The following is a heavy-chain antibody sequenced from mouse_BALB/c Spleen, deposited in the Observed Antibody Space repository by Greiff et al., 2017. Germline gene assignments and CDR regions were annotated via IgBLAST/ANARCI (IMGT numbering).Heavy chain of an antibody. CDR1: GYTFTSYY. V-gene: IGHV1S81*02. CDR3: TRGTTVVVDY. CDR2: INPSNGGT. Sequence: QVQLQQSGAELVKPGASVKLSCKASGYTFTSYYMYWVKQRPGQGLEWIGGINPSNGGTNFNEKFKSKATLTVDKSSSTAYMQLSSLTSEDSAVYYCTRGTTVVVDYWGQGTTLTVSS. J-gene: IGHJ2*01. D-gene: IGHD1-1*01.